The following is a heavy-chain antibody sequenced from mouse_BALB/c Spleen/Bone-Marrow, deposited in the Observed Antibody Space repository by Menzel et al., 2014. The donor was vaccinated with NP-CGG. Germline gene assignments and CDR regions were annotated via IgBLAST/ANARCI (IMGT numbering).Heavy chain of an antibody. CDR3: VRRGGNYAMDY. CDR2: IWSGGSK. Sequence: QVQLKQSGPGLVQPSQSLSITCTVSGFSLTSYGVHWVRQSPGKGLEWLGVIWSGGSKVYNAAFISRLSISKDNSKGQVFFKMNSLQANDTAIYYCVRRGGNYAMDYWGQGTSVTVSS. V-gene: IGHV2-2*02. CDR1: GFSLTSYG. J-gene: IGHJ4*01.